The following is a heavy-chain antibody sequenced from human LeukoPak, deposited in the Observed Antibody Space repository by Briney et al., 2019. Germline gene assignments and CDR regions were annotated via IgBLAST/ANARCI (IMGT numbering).Heavy chain of an antibody. CDR1: GSTFSTYW. Sequence: GGSLRLSCAASGSTFSTYWMTWVRQAPGKGLEWVANINQDGSDKYYVDSVKGRFTISRDNTKNSLFLQMNSLRGEDTAVYYCARHMAAGRSFDYWGQGTLVTVSS. V-gene: IGHV3-7*01. J-gene: IGHJ4*02. CDR3: ARHMAAGRSFDY. D-gene: IGHD2-21*01. CDR2: INQDGSDK.